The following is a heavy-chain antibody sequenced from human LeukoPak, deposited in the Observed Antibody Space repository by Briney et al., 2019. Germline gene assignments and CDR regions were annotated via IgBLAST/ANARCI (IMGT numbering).Heavy chain of an antibody. D-gene: IGHD3-10*01. CDR3: ARLSYYGSGSSYRFDY. CDR2: IYWDDDK. J-gene: IGHJ4*02. V-gene: IGHV2-5*02. CDR1: GFSLTTSEVG. Sequence: SGPTLVKPAQTLTLTCTFSGFSLTTSEVGVGWIRQPPGKALEWLALIYWDDDKRYSPSLKSRLTITKDTSKNQVLLSMTNIDPVDTATYYCARLSYYGSGSSYRFDYWGQGTLVTVSS.